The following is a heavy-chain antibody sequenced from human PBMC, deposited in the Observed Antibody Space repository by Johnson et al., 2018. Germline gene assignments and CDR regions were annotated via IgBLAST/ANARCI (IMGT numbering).Heavy chain of an antibody. CDR3: ARGWYPRGY. CDR1: GGSFSDYY. V-gene: IGHV4-34*01. CDR2: IDHSGST. D-gene: IGHD6-13*01. J-gene: IGHJ1*01. Sequence: QVQLQQWGAGLLKPSETLSLICAVSGGSFSDYYWSWIRQSPGKGLEWIGEIDHSGSTNHNPSLTSRVTISVDTSKNQCSLKLTSVTAADTAVYYCARGWYPRGYWGQGTLVTVSS.